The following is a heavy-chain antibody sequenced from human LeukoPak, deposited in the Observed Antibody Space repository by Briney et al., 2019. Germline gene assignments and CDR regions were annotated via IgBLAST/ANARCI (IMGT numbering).Heavy chain of an antibody. J-gene: IGHJ4*02. CDR1: AGSISSSNYY. V-gene: IGHV4-39*01. Sequence: SETLSLTCTVSAGSISSSNYYWGWIRQPPGKGLEWIGSVYYSGSTYYNPSLRSRATISVDTSKSQFSLKLTSVTAADTAVYYCARHSYYYDSSGYYYFFDYWGRGTLVTVSS. CDR2: VYYSGST. D-gene: IGHD3-22*01. CDR3: ARHSYYYDSSGYYYFFDY.